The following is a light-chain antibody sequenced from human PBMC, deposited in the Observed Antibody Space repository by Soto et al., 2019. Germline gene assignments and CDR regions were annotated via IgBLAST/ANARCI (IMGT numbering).Light chain of an antibody. V-gene: IGKV3-11*01. Sequence: EIVLTQSPAPMSLSPGARATLSCRASQIIRSYLAWYKQKPGQAPRLLIYDASNRATGIPARFSGSGSWTDFTLTISSLEHEDVAVYYCQQRSDWPLTFGGGTKVEIK. CDR3: QQRSDWPLT. J-gene: IGKJ4*01. CDR2: DAS. CDR1: QIIRSY.